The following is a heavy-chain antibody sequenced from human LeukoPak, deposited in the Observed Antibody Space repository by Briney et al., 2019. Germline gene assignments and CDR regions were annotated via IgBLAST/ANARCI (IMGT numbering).Heavy chain of an antibody. D-gene: IGHD5-18*01. CDR3: ARGRIQLWFEGPDY. CDR1: GFTFSSYA. V-gene: IGHV3-30-3*01. Sequence: GGSLRLSCAASGFTFSSYAMHWVRQAPGKGLEWVAVISYDGSSKYYADSVKGRFTISRDNSKNTLYLQMNSLRAEDTAVYYCARGRIQLWFEGPDYWGQGILVTVSS. J-gene: IGHJ4*02. CDR2: ISYDGSSK.